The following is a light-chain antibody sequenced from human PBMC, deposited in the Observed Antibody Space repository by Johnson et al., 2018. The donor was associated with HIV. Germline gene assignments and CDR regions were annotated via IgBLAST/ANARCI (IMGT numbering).Light chain of an antibody. CDR2: ETN. V-gene: IGLV1-51*02. J-gene: IGLJ1*01. CDR1: SSTIGNKY. Sequence: QSVLTQPPSVSAAPGQKVTISCSGSSSTIGNKYVSWYQQLPGTAPKLLIHETNKRPSGIPDRFSGSKSGTSATRGIAGLPPGDEADYYCGTWDNSLSTGAVFGTGTKVTVL. CDR3: GTWDNSLSTGAV.